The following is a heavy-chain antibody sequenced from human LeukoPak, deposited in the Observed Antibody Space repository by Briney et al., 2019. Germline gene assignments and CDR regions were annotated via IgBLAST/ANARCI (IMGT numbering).Heavy chain of an antibody. V-gene: IGHV1-2*06. CDR1: RYTFTGYY. CDR3: ARSSGWSKFWFDP. D-gene: IGHD6-19*01. Sequence: ASVKVSCKASRYTFTGYYMHWVRQAPGQGLEWMGRINPNSGGTNYAQKFQGRVTMTRDTSISTAYMELSRLRSEDTAVYYCARSSGWSKFWFDPWGQGTLVTVSS. CDR2: INPNSGGT. J-gene: IGHJ5*02.